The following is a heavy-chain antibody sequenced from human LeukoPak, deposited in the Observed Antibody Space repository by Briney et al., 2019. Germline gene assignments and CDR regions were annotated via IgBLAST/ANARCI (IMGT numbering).Heavy chain of an antibody. CDR2: INAGNGNT. CDR3: ARDTQRGYSYGLASY. CDR1: GYTFTSYA. V-gene: IGHV1-3*01. D-gene: IGHD5-18*01. J-gene: IGHJ4*02. Sequence: ASVKVSCKASGYTFTSYAMHWVRQAPGQRLEWMGWINAGNGNTKYSQKFQGRVTITRDTSASTAYMELSSLGSEDTAVYYCARDTQRGYSYGLASYWGQGTLVTVSS.